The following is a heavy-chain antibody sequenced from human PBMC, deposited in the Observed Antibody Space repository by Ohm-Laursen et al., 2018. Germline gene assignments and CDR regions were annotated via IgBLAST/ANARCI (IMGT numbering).Heavy chain of an antibody. CDR2: IYWDDDK. Sequence: TQTLTLTCTFSGFSLSTSGVGVGWIRQPPGKALEWLALIYWDDDKRYSPSLKSRLTITKDTSKNQVVLTMTNMDPVDTATYYCAHRLTYYYDSSGYSGKYYFDYWGQGTLVTVSS. CDR1: GFSLSTSGVG. V-gene: IGHV2-5*02. CDR3: AHRLTYYYDSSGYSGKYYFDY. J-gene: IGHJ4*02. D-gene: IGHD3-22*01.